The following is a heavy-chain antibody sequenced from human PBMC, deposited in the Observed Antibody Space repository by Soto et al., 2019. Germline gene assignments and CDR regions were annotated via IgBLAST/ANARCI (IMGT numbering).Heavy chain of an antibody. CDR3: ARDLVRDY. Sequence: HPGGSLRLSCAASGFTFSSYSMNWVRQAPGKGLEWVSYISSSSSTIYYADSVKGRFTISRDNAKNSLYLQMNSLRAEDTAVYYCARDLVRDYWGHGTLVTVSS. V-gene: IGHV3-48*01. CDR2: ISSSSSTI. J-gene: IGHJ4*01. CDR1: GFTFSSYS.